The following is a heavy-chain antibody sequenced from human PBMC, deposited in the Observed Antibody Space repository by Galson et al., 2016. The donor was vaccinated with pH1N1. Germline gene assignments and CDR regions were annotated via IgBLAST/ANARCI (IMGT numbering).Heavy chain of an antibody. V-gene: IGHV4-61*01. Sequence: LSLTCTVSGGSVSSGTYSWSWIRQSPGKGLEWIGNIYNSGSTKYNPSLKSRVTISVDTSKNQFSLKLSSVTAADTAVYHCAAEDGIAVHYFDYWGQGTLVTVSS. J-gene: IGHJ4*02. CDR3: AAEDGIAVHYFDY. D-gene: IGHD6-19*01. CDR1: GGSVSSGTYS. CDR2: IYNSGST.